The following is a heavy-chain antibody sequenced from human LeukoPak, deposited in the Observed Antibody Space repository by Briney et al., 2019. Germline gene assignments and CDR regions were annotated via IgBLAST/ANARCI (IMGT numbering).Heavy chain of an antibody. J-gene: IGHJ4*02. D-gene: IGHD6-19*01. V-gene: IGHV3-9*03. CDR2: ISWNSGSI. CDR3: AKGQQWLVRSYSDY. CDR1: GFTFDDYA. Sequence: GGSLRLSCAASGFTFDDYAMHWVRQAPGKGLEWVSGISWNSGSIGYADSVKGRFTISRDNAKNSLYLQMNSLRAEDMALYYCAKGQQWLVRSYSDYWGQGTLVTVSS.